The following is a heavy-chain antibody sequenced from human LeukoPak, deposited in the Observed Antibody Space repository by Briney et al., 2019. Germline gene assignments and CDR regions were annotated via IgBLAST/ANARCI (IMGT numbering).Heavy chain of an antibody. V-gene: IGHV1-8*01. CDR2: MNPNSGNT. CDR3: APGLYVENWNGTFDY. J-gene: IGHJ4*02. D-gene: IGHD1-1*01. CDR1: GYTFTSYD. Sequence: ASVKVSCKASGYTFTSYDINWVRQATGQGLEWMGWMNPNSGNTGYAQKFQGRGTMTRNTSISTAYMQLSSLRSEDTAVYYCAPGLYVENWNGTFDYWGQGTLVPVSS.